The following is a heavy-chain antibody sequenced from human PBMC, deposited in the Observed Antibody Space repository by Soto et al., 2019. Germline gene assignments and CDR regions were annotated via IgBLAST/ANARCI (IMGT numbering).Heavy chain of an antibody. CDR2: TNEDGSRI. CDR3: GKDITGEFDY. CDR1: GFTFRNYW. J-gene: IGHJ4*02. D-gene: IGHD7-27*01. V-gene: IGHV3-74*01. Sequence: EVQLVESGGGLVQPGGSLRLSCAASGFTFRNYWMHWVRQVPGRGLVWVSRTNEDGSRIDSADSVRGRFIISRDNTRNTLYLKMTTLRAEDTAVYYCGKDITGEFDYCGQGTLVTVSS.